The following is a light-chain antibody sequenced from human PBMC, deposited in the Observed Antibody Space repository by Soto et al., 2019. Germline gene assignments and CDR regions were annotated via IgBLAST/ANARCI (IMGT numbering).Light chain of an antibody. J-gene: IGKJ1*01. CDR1: QTISTY. V-gene: IGKV1-39*01. CDR3: QQSYSTLRT. Sequence: DIQMTQSPSSLSASVGDRVTITCRASQTISTYLNWYQQKPGKAPKLLIYAASSLQSGVPSRFSGSGSGTDFTLTISSLQPEDFATYYCQQSYSTLRTFGQGTNVEI. CDR2: AAS.